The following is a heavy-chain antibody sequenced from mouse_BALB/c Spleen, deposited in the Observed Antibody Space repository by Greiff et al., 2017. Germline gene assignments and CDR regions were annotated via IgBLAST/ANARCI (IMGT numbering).Heavy chain of an antibody. J-gene: IGHJ3*01. D-gene: IGHD2-4*01. CDR3: ARGDYFAY. CDR2: IVPYYGGT. Sequence: VQLQQSGPELEKPGASVKISCKASGYSFTGYNMNWVKQSNGKSLEWIGNIVPYYGGTSYNQKFKGKATLTVDKSSSTAYMLLKSLTSEDSAVYYCARGDYFAYWGQGTLVTVSA. V-gene: IGHV1-39*01. CDR1: GYSFTGYN.